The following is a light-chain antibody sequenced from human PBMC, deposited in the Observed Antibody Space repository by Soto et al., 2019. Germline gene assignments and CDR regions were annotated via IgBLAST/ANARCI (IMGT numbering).Light chain of an antibody. CDR2: DVS. Sequence: QSALTRAASVSGSPGQSISISCTGTSGDVGAYNYVSWYQQHPGKAPRLMIYDVSNRPSGVSNRFSGSKSGNTASLTISGLQAEDEADYYCSSYTGSSTLFVFGTGTKVTVL. CDR3: SSYTGSSTLFV. V-gene: IGLV2-14*01. CDR1: SGDVGAYNY. J-gene: IGLJ1*01.